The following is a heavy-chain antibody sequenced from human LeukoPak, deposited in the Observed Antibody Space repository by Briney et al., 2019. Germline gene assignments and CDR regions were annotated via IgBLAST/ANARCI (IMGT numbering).Heavy chain of an antibody. CDR2: ISAYNGNT. D-gene: IGHD1-7*01. CDR1: GYTFTSYG. CDR3: ARDQGVLELELRGNWFDP. V-gene: IGHV1-18*01. Sequence: ASVKVSCKASGYTFTSYGISWVRQAPGQGLEWMGWISAYNGNTNYAQKLQGRVTMTTDTSTSTAYMELRSLRSDDTAVYYCARDQGVLELELRGNWFDPWGQGTLVTVSS. J-gene: IGHJ5*02.